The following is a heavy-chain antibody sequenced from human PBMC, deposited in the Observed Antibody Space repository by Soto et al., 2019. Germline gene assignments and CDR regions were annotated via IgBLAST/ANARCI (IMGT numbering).Heavy chain of an antibody. CDR2: IYYSGST. CDR3: ARARKEWGFGVVGWFDP. J-gene: IGHJ5*02. Sequence: SETLSLTCTVSGGSISSGGYYWSWIRQHPGKGLEWIGYIYYSGSTYYNPSLKSRVTISVDTSKNQFSLKLSSVTAADTAVYYCARARKEWGFGVVGWFDPWGQGTLVTVSS. D-gene: IGHD3-3*01. V-gene: IGHV4-31*03. CDR1: GGSISSGGYY.